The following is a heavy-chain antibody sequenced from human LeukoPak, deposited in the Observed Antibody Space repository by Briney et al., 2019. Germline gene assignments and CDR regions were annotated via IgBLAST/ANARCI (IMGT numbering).Heavy chain of an antibody. CDR2: INPNSGST. D-gene: IGHD3-16*01. J-gene: IGHJ5*02. V-gene: IGHV1-2*02. CDR3: ARRGTYDSTHLFDP. Sequence: ASVKVSCKASGYTFTGYYMHWVRQAPGQGLEWMGWINPNSGSTNYAQKFQGRVTMTRDTSISTAYMELSRLRSDDTAVYYCARRGTYDSTHLFDPWGQGTLVTVSS. CDR1: GYTFTGYY.